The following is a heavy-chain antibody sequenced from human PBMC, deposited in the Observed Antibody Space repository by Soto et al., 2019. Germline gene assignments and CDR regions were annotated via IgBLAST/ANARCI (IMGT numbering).Heavy chain of an antibody. J-gene: IGHJ6*02. Sequence: QVQLVESGGGVVQPGRSLRLSCAASGFTFSTYGMHWVRQPPGKGLEWVAALSHDENNKYDADSVKGRFTISRDNSKNTLYLEMFSLRVEDTAVYYCVKEGRGSTTSCSRCYGLDVWGQGTTVTVSS. CDR1: GFTFSTYG. CDR3: VKEGRGSTTSCSRCYGLDV. V-gene: IGHV3-30*18. CDR2: LSHDENNK. D-gene: IGHD2-2*01.